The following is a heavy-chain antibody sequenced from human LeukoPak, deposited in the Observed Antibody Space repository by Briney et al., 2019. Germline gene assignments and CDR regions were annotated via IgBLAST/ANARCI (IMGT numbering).Heavy chain of an antibody. CDR1: GFTFSWYA. CDR2: INNFGDTT. Sequence: PGGSLRLSCAASGFTFSWYAMTWVRHFPGKGLEWVSTINNFGDTTHYADSVKGRFTISRDNSGSILYLQMHSLRAEDTALYYCASQQPPRFYWGQGTPVSVSS. CDR3: ASQQPPRFY. V-gene: IGHV3-23*01. D-gene: IGHD5-18*01. J-gene: IGHJ4*02.